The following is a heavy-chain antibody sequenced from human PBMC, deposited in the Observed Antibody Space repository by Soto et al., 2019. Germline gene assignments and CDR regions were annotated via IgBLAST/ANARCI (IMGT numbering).Heavy chain of an antibody. CDR1: GYTFTGYY. CDR3: AAPPDYYDSSGYYRDY. D-gene: IGHD3-22*01. V-gene: IGHV1-2*02. J-gene: IGHJ4*02. Sequence: ASVKVSCKASGYTFTGYYMHWVRQAPGQGLEWMGWINPNSGGTNYAQKFQGRVTITRDMSTSTAYMELSSLRSEDTAVYYCAAPPDYYDSSGYYRDYWGQGTLVTVSS. CDR2: INPNSGGT.